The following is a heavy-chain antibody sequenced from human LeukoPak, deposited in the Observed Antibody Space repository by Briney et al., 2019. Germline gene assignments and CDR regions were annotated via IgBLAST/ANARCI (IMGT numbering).Heavy chain of an antibody. V-gene: IGHV1-18*01. CDR3: ARVVLWFGEPNWFDP. J-gene: IGHJ5*02. CDR1: GYTFTSYG. D-gene: IGHD3-10*01. CDR2: ISAYNGNT. Sequence: ASVKVSCKASGYTFTSYGISWVRQAPGQGLEWMGWISAYNGNTNYAQKLQGRVTMTTDTSTSTAYMELRSLRSDDTVVYYCARVVLWFGEPNWFDPWGQGTLVTVSS.